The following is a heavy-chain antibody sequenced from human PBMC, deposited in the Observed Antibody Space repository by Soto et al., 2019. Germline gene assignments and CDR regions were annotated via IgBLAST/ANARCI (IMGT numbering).Heavy chain of an antibody. CDR2: ISSRSSTI. V-gene: IGHV3-48*01. J-gene: IGHJ3*02. CDR3: AREKYCSGDSCYPMGHVFDI. CDR1: GFTFSTSS. D-gene: IGHD2-15*01. Sequence: GGSLRLSCAASGFTFSTSSMNWVRQAPGKGLEWVSYISSRSSTIYYADSVKGRFLISRDNARNSLYLQMNSLRGEDTAVYYCAREKYCSGDSCYPMGHVFDIWGQGTVVTVSS.